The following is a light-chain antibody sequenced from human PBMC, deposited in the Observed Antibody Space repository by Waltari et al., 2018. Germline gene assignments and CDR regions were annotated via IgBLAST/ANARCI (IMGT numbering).Light chain of an antibody. CDR2: EVD. J-gene: IGLJ3*02. CDR3: SSYAGSNNLGV. V-gene: IGLV2-8*01. Sequence: QSALTQPPSASGSPGQSVSISCTGANSDIGTYNYVSGYQHHPGKAPRLIIYEVDKRPSGVPDRFSGSKSGYTASLTVSGLQAEDEADYYCSSYAGSNNLGVFGGGTKLTVL. CDR1: NSDIGTYNY.